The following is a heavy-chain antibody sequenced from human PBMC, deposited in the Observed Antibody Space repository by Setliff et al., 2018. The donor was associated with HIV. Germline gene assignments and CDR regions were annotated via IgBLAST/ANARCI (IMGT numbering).Heavy chain of an antibody. D-gene: IGHD3-3*01. CDR3: ARVPYFSFWSGYFDIYGMDV. CDR1: GFSFSTYG. Sequence: GGSLRLSCAASGFSFSTYGMHWVRQAPGKGLEWVAVIWYDGSNKHYADSVKGRFTISRDNSKNTVYLQMNSLRAEDTAVYYCARVPYFSFWSGYFDIYGMDVWGQGTAVTVSS. V-gene: IGHV3-33*08. J-gene: IGHJ6*02. CDR2: IWYDGSNK.